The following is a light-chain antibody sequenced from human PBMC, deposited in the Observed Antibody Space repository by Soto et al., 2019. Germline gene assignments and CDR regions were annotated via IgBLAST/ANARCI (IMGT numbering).Light chain of an antibody. CDR1: SSDVGGYEY. CDR2: DVT. CDR3: CSYAGSDV. J-gene: IGLJ1*01. V-gene: IGLV2-11*01. Sequence: QSALTQPRSVSGSPGQSVTISCTGTSSDVGGYEYVSWYQLHPGKAPKLIIYDVTKRPSGVPDRFSGSKSGNTASLTISGLQTEDEADYYCCSYAGSDVFGVGTKLTVL.